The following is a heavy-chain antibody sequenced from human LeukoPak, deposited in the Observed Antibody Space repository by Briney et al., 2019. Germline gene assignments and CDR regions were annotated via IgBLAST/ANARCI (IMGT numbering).Heavy chain of an antibody. J-gene: IGHJ3*02. CDR2: ISGSGDST. D-gene: IGHD3-10*01. CDR3: ATEPYYYGSGSYFEAAFDI. Sequence: GGSLRLSCAASGFTFSSYAMSWVRQAPGKGLEWVSAISGSGDSTYYADSVKGRFTISRDNSKNTLYLQMNSLRAEDTAVYYCATEPYYYGSGSYFEAAFDIWGQGTMVTVSS. CDR1: GFTFSSYA. V-gene: IGHV3-23*01.